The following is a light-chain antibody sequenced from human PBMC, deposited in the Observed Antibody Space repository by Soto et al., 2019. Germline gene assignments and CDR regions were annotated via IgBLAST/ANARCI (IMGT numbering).Light chain of an antibody. CDR1: QGLSNY. CDR2: AAS. V-gene: IGKV1-27*01. J-gene: IGKJ1*01. CDR3: LQHNTYPWT. Sequence: DIQMTQSPSSLSASVGDRVTITCRASQGLSNYLAWYQQKPGKVPRLLIYAASTLQSGVPSRFSGSGSGTDFTLTISSLQPEDIATYYCLQHNTYPWTFGHGTKVEV.